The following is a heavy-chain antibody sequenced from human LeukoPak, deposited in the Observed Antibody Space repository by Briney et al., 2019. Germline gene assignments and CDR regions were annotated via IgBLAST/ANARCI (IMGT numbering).Heavy chain of an antibody. CDR2: INHSGST. CDR3: ARRAFPTSYSL. V-gene: IGHV4-34*01. D-gene: IGHD2-15*01. J-gene: IGHJ4*02. Sequence: SETLSLTCAVYSGSFSGYYWSWIRQSPGKGLEWIGGINHSGSTNYNPSLKSRVTISIDTSKNQFSLKLRSVTAAGTAVYFCARRAFPTSYSLWGQGTLVTVSS. CDR1: SGSFSGYY.